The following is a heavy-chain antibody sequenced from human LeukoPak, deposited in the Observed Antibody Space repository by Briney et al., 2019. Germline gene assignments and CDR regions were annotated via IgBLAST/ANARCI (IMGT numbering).Heavy chain of an antibody. Sequence: SETLSLTCTVSGGSISSSRYYWGWIRQPPGKGLEWIGSIYYSGSTFYNPSLKSRVTISVDTSNNQFSLKLSSVTAADTAVYYCARHVGSENYPRYFDYWGQGTLVTVSS. V-gene: IGHV4-39*01. J-gene: IGHJ4*02. CDR2: IYYSGST. CDR1: GGSISSSRYY. D-gene: IGHD1-26*01. CDR3: ARHVGSENYPRYFDY.